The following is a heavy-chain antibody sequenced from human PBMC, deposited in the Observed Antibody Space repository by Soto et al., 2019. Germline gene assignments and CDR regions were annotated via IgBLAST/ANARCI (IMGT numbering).Heavy chain of an antibody. CDR1: GYSFTSYW. CDR2: IDPSDSYT. V-gene: IGHV5-10-1*01. Sequence: GESLKISCKGSGYSFTSYWISWVRQMPGKGLEWMGRIDPSDSYTNYSPSFQGHVTISADKSISTAYLQWSSLKASDTAMYYCARGPWVTVGDNYYYYVMDVWGQGTTVTVSS. D-gene: IGHD3-16*01. CDR3: ARGPWVTVGDNYYYYVMDV. J-gene: IGHJ6*02.